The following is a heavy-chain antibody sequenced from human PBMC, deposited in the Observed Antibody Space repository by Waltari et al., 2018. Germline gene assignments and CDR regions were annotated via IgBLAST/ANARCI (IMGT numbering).Heavy chain of an antibody. J-gene: IGHJ3*02. Sequence: QVQLQESGPGLVKPSQTLSLTCTVSGGSISSGSYYWSWIRQPAGKGLEWIGRIYTSGSTNYNPSLKSRVTISVDTSKNQFSLKLSSVTAADTAVYYCARDRADYDILTGYYGAFAFDIWGQGTMVTVSS. CDR3: ARDRADYDILTGYYGAFAFDI. CDR2: IYTSGST. CDR1: GGSISSGSYY. D-gene: IGHD3-9*01. V-gene: IGHV4-61*02.